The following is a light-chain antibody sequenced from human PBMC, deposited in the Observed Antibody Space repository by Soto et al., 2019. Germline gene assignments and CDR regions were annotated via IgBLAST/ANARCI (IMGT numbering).Light chain of an antibody. CDR1: QILLHSNGYIY. CDR2: LGS. Sequence: DIVITHSPLSLPVTPVDPASISCMSSQILLHSNGYIYLDWFLQKPGQSPQLLIYLGSNRASGVPDRFSGSGSGTDFTLKISRVEAEDVGVYYCMKALQTPINFGQGTRLEIK. J-gene: IGKJ5*01. CDR3: MKALQTPIN. V-gene: IGKV2-28*01.